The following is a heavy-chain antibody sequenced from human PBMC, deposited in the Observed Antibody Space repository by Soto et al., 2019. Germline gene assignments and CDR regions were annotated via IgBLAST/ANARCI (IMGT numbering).Heavy chain of an antibody. Sequence: QVQLQESGPGLVKPSETLSLTCTVSGDSISSYYWSWIRQPPGKGLEWIGYIYYSGSTNYNPSLKSRVTISVDTSKNQFSLKLSSVTAADTAVYYCARGTTYYDILTGYYRRHYYYYYMDVWGKGTTVTVSS. CDR1: GDSISSYY. J-gene: IGHJ6*03. CDR2: IYYSGST. V-gene: IGHV4-59*01. CDR3: ARGTTYYDILTGYYRRHYYYYYMDV. D-gene: IGHD3-9*01.